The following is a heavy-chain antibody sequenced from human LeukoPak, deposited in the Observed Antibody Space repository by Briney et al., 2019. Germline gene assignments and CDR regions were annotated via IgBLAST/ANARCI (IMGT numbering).Heavy chain of an antibody. CDR3: AKDYDFWGGYYPYYFDY. CDR2: ISGSGGST. CDR1: GFTFSSYA. J-gene: IGHJ4*02. D-gene: IGHD3-3*01. V-gene: IGHV3-23*01. Sequence: GGSLRLSCAASGFTFSSYAMSWVRQAPGKGLEWVSAISGSGGSTYYADSVKGRFTISRDNSKNTLYLQMNSLRAEDTAVYYCAKDYDFWGGYYPYYFDYWGQGILVTVSS.